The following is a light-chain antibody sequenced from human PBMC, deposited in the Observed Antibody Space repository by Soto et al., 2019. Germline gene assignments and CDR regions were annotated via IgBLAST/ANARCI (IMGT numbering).Light chain of an antibody. J-gene: IGKJ3*01. CDR3: HQYYSVPFT. V-gene: IGKV4-1*01. CDR1: QSVLYTSDNKNY. CDR2: WAS. Sequence: DIVMTQSPDSLAVSLGEWTTINCKSSQSVLYTSDNKNYLAWYQQKPGQPPKLLIYWASTRESGVPDRFSGSGSGTDFTLTISYLQAEDVAVYYCHQYYSVPFTFGHGTKVDIK.